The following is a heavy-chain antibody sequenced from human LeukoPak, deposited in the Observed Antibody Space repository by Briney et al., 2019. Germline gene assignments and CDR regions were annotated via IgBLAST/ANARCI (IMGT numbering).Heavy chain of an antibody. V-gene: IGHV1-2*02. Sequence: ASVKVSCKASGYTFTGYYMHWVRQAPGQGLEWMGWINPNSGGTNYAQKFQGRVTISRDNVKNSLYLQMNSLRAEDTAVYYCARETRLRWTDYWGQGTLVTVSS. CDR3: ARETRLRWTDY. CDR1: GYTFTGYY. CDR2: INPNSGGT. J-gene: IGHJ4*02. D-gene: IGHD5-24*01.